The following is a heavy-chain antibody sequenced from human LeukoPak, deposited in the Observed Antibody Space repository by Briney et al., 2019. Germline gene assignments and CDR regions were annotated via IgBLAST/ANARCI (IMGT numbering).Heavy chain of an antibody. CDR2: IWYDGSNK. V-gene: IGHV3-33*01. J-gene: IGHJ4*02. CDR3: ARGSGKVAHALDY. Sequence: GGSLRLSCEASGFTFSNYGMHWVRQAPGQGLEWVGFIWYDGSNKYYVDSVKGRFTISRDNSKNTVYLQMNSLRAEDTAVYYCARGSGKVAHALDYWGQGALVTVSS. CDR1: GFTFSNYG. D-gene: IGHD6-13*01.